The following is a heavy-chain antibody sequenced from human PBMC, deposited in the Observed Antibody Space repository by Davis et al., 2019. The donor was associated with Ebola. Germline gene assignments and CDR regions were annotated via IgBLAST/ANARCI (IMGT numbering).Heavy chain of an antibody. CDR1: GFIFRNYV. CDR2: FGTGGDT. D-gene: IGHD2/OR15-2a*01. Sequence: PGGSLRLSCETSGFIFRNYVMSWVRQAPGKGLEWVSTFGTGGDTYYADSVKGRFAISRDNSRGTLYLQMNSLRVEDLAIYYCGKDSCNIWFDIWGPGKFVTV. CDR3: GKDSCNIWFDI. V-gene: IGHV3-23*01. J-gene: IGHJ3*02.